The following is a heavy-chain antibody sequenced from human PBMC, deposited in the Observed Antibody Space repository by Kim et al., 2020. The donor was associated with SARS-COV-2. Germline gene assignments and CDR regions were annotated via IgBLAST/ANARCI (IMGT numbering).Heavy chain of an antibody. CDR2: IYSSGST. V-gene: IGHV4-31*03. CDR3: ATALSKSSVPEH. CDR1: GGPISSGGYF. D-gene: IGHD6-6*01. J-gene: IGHJ1*01. Sequence: SETLSLTCTVFGGPISSGGYFWNWIRQHPGKGLEWIGYIYSSGSTDYNPPLKRRITISTATPKNQFPLKLSSLTAAATALYNCATALSKSSVPEHCGQG.